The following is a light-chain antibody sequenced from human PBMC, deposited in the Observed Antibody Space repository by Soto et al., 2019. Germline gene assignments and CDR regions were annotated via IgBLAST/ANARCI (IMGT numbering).Light chain of an antibody. CDR2: DVS. CDR1: SSDVGGYNY. Sequence: QSALTQPRSVSGSPGQSVTLSCTGTSSDVGGYNYVSWYQQYPGKVPKLMIYDVSKRPSGVPDRFSGSKSGNTASLTISGLQAEDEADYYCCSYAGSYTWVFGGGTKLTVL. V-gene: IGLV2-11*01. CDR3: CSYAGSYTWV. J-gene: IGLJ3*02.